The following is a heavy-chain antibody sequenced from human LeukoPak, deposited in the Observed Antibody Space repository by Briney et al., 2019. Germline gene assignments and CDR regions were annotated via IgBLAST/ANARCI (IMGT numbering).Heavy chain of an antibody. V-gene: IGHV4-59*08. CDR1: GGSISSFH. CDR3: VRQKITTSDY. Sequence: ASETLSLTCTVSGGSISSFHWSWIRQPPGKGLEWIGYIYYSGSTNYNPSLKSRVTISVDTSKNQFSLKLSSVTAADTAVYYCVRQKITTSDYWGQGNMVTVSS. J-gene: IGHJ4*02. D-gene: IGHD4-11*01. CDR2: IYYSGST.